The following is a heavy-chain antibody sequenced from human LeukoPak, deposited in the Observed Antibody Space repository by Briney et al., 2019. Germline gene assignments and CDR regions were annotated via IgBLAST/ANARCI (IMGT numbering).Heavy chain of an antibody. D-gene: IGHD3-10*01. Sequence: GASVKVSCKISGFGLSILSIHWMRQTPGKGLEWVGGLRPETGEPIYAQKFQGRVTMSEDTLTDTAYMDLRGLESEDTAVYYCSTDSGRSYFYFDFWGQGTLVTVSS. CDR2: LRPETGEP. CDR1: GFGLSILS. V-gene: IGHV1-24*01. CDR3: STDSGRSYFYFDF. J-gene: IGHJ4*02.